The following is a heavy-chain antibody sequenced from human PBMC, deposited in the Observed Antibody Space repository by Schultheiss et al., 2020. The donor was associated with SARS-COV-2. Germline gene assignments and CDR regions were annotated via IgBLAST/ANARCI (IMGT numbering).Heavy chain of an antibody. CDR1: GFTFSSYA. CDR3: AREEIYYGSGRLTYYYYGMDV. J-gene: IGHJ6*02. CDR2: ISGSGGST. D-gene: IGHD3-10*01. V-gene: IGHV3-23*01. Sequence: GGSLRLSCAASGFTFSSYAMSWVRQAPGKGLEWVSAISGSGGSTYYADSVKGRFTISRDNSKNTLYLQMNSLRAEDTAVYYCAREEIYYGSGRLTYYYYGMDVWGQGTTVTVSS.